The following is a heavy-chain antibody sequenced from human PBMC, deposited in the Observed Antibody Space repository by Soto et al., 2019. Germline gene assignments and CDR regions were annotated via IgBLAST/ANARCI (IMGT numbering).Heavy chain of an antibody. D-gene: IGHD4-17*01. Sequence: QLQLQESGPGLVKPSETLSLTCTVSGDSISSRSFYWGWIRQPPGKGLEWIGSIYYSGSTYNNPSRKSRVTTSGDKSKNQFSLKLTSVTAADTAVYYFARHGPYEGDGDYAWFDPWGQGTLVTVSS. CDR1: GDSISSRSFY. CDR2: IYYSGST. V-gene: IGHV4-39*01. CDR3: ARHGPYEGDGDYAWFDP. J-gene: IGHJ5*02.